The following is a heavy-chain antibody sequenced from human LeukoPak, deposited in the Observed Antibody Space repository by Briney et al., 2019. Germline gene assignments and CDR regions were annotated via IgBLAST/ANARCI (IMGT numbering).Heavy chain of an antibody. CDR1: GYTFTGYY. V-gene: IGHV1-2*02. CDR3: ARGHSNYVWRNLDY. Sequence: ASVQVSCKASGYTFTGYYMHWVRQAPGQGLEWMGWINPNSGGTNYAQKFQGRVTMTRDTSISTAYMELSRLRSDDTAVYYCARGHSNYVWRNLDYWGQGTLVTVSS. D-gene: IGHD4-11*01. J-gene: IGHJ4*02. CDR2: INPNSGGT.